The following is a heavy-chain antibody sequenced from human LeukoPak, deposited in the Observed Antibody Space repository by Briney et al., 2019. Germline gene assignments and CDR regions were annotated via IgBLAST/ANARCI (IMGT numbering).Heavy chain of an antibody. Sequence: GGSLRLSCAASGFTVSSNYVSWVRQAPGKGLEWVSVIYSGGSAYYADSVKGRFTISRDNSKNTVYHQMNSLRAEDTAVYYCARGLRTMYYFDYWGQGTLVTVSS. V-gene: IGHV3-66*01. CDR2: IYSGGSA. J-gene: IGHJ4*02. D-gene: IGHD3-3*01. CDR3: ARGLRTMYYFDY. CDR1: GFTVSSNY.